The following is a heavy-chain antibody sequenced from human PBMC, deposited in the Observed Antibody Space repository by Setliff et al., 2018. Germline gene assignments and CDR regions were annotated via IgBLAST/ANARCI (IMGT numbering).Heavy chain of an antibody. Sequence: SETLSLTCIVSGGSISSDYWSWIRQPPGKPLEWIGYFYHSASTNYNPSLKGRVTMSADTSKNQLPLSLTSVSVADTAIYYCARSHYYASGNSHYYYMDVWGKGTAVTVSS. D-gene: IGHD3-10*01. CDR2: FYHSAST. J-gene: IGHJ6*03. V-gene: IGHV4-59*08. CDR3: ARSHYYASGNSHYYYMDV. CDR1: GGSISSDY.